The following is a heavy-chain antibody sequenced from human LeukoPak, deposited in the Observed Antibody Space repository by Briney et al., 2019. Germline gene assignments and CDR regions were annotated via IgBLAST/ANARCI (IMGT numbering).Heavy chain of an antibody. D-gene: IGHD6-19*01. Sequence: GGSLRLSCAGSGFIFNNYAMHWVRQPPGKGLEWVSGISWNSGSIDYADSVKGRFTISRDNAKNSLYLQMNSLRAEDTALYYCAVAGTGGWFDPWGQGTLVTVSS. V-gene: IGHV3-9*01. CDR3: AVAGTGGWFDP. CDR2: ISWNSGSI. CDR1: GFIFNNYA. J-gene: IGHJ5*02.